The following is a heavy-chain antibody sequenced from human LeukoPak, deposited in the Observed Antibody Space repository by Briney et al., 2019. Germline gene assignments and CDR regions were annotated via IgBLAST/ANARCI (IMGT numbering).Heavy chain of an antibody. V-gene: IGHV4-59*12. CDR1: GGSISNYY. J-gene: IGHJ5*02. Sequence: SETLSLTCTVSGGSISNYYWTWIRQPPGKGLEWIGYIYYSGSTYYDPSLKSRVTISVDTSKNQFSLKLSSVTAADTAVYYCARDFLNWFDPWGQGTLVTVSS. CDR2: IYYSGST. CDR3: ARDFLNWFDP. D-gene: IGHD2/OR15-2a*01.